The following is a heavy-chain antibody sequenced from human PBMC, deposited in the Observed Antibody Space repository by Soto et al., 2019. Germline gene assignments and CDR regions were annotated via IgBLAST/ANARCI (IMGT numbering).Heavy chain of an antibody. Sequence: ASLKLSCKLSGNTLTDLAVHWVRQAPGKGPEWMGGFDRENEEMIYAQRFQGRVTMTEDRSTDTAYMELSSLRSEDTAVYYCARVAAGAGLYNYHGLVGWGQETAVIV. CDR1: GNTLTDLA. CDR3: ARVAAGAGLYNYHGLVG. D-gene: IGHD6-19*01. V-gene: IGHV1-24*01. J-gene: IGHJ6*02. CDR2: FDRENEEM.